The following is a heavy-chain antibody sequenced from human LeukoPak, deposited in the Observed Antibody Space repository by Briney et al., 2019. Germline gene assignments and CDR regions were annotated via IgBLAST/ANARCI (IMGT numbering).Heavy chain of an antibody. J-gene: IGHJ5*02. CDR3: AKNGYSGYGSWFDP. V-gene: IGHV3-30*18. Sequence: GRSLRLSCAASGFTFSSYGMHWVRQAPGKGLEWVAVISYDGSNKYYADSVKGRFTISRDNSKNTLYLQMNSLRAEDTAVYYCAKNGYSGYGSWFDPWGQGTLVTVSS. CDR1: GFTFSSYG. CDR2: ISYDGSNK. D-gene: IGHD5-12*01.